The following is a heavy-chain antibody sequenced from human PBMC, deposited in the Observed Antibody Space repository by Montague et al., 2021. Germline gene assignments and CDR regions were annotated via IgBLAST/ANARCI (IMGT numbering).Heavy chain of an antibody. V-gene: IGHV3-74*01. CDR3: TFYKFRETLRGFDY. Sequence: SLRLSCAASGFTFSSYWMHWVRQAPGKGLVWASRISTDGSSTTYADSVKGRFTTSRDNAKNMLYLQMNSLRAEDTAVYYCTFYKFRETLRGFDYWGQGTLVTVSA. J-gene: IGHJ4*02. D-gene: IGHD3-10*01. CDR1: GFTFSSYW. CDR2: ISTDGSST.